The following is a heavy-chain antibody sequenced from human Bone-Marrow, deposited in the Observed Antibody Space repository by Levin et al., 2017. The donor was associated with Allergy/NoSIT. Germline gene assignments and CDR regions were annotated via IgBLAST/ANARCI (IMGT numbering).Heavy chain of an antibody. V-gene: IGHV3-23*01. J-gene: IGHJ4*02. CDR3: AKDQGLYVY. Sequence: LSLTCAASGFTFSSYAMSWVRQAPGKGLEWVSAISGSGGSTYYADSVKGRFTISRDNSKNTLYLQMNSLRAEDTAVYYCAKDQGLYVYWGQGTLVTVSS. D-gene: IGHD2-2*02. CDR2: ISGSGGST. CDR1: GFTFSSYA.